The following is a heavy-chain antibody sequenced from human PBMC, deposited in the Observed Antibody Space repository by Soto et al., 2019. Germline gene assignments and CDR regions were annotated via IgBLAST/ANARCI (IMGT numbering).Heavy chain of an antibody. J-gene: IGHJ4*02. CDR2: ISSSASYI. Sequence: GGSLSLSCEASGFSFDYFGMTWVRQAPGKGLEWVSFISSSASYIYYADSVKGRFTVSRDNAKKSLNLQMNSLRAEDTAVYYCARSRSHWLASDSWGQGTLVTVSS. V-gene: IGHV3-21*01. CDR3: ARSRSHWLASDS. D-gene: IGHD6-19*01. CDR1: GFSFDYFG.